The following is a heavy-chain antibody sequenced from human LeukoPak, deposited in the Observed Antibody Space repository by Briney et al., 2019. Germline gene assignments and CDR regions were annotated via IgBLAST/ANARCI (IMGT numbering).Heavy chain of an antibody. CDR1: GGSISSYY. D-gene: IGHD3-22*01. V-gene: IGHV4-4*07. CDR2: IYTSGST. CDR3: ARVPRTMMTSYYMDV. J-gene: IGHJ6*03. Sequence: SETLSLTCTVSGGSISSYYWSWIRQPAGKGLEWIGRIYTSGSTNYNPSLKSRVTMSVDTSKNQFSLKLSSVTAADTAVYYCARVPRTMMTSYYMDVWGKGTTVTVSS.